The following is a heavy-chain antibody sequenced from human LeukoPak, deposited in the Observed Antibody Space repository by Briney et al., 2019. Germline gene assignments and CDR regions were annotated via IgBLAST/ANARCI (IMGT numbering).Heavy chain of an antibody. CDR3: ARKMGIAAAGPYDY. Sequence: SETLSLTCAVYGGSFSGYYWGWIRQPPGKGLEWIGTIYYTGSTNYNPSLKSRVTISVDTSKNQFSLKLSSVTAADTAVYYCARKMGIAAAGPYDYWGQGTLVTVSS. V-gene: IGHV4-34*01. CDR1: GGSFSGYY. J-gene: IGHJ4*02. D-gene: IGHD6-13*01. CDR2: IYYTGST.